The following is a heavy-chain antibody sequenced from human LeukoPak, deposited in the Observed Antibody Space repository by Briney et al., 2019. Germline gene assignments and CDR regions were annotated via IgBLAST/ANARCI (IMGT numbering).Heavy chain of an antibody. CDR3: ARLKVRGVLDY. J-gene: IGHJ4*02. D-gene: IGHD3-10*01. V-gene: IGHV4-30-2*01. CDR2: IYHSGST. CDR1: GGSISSGGYY. Sequence: SETLSLTCTVSGGSISSGGYYWSWIRQPPGKGLEWIGYIYHSGSTYYNPSLKSRVTISVDRSKNQFSLKLSSVTAADTAVYYCARLKVRGVLDYWGQGTLVTVSS.